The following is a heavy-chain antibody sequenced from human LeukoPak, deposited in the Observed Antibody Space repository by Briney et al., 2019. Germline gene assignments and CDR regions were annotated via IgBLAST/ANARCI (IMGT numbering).Heavy chain of an antibody. Sequence: GGSLRLSRAASGFTFSSYSMNWVRQAPGKGLEWVSSISSSSSYIYYADSVKGRFTISRDNAKNSLYLQMNSLRAEDTAVYYCARDYILLWFGELLSETDAFDIWGQGTMVTVSS. V-gene: IGHV3-21*01. J-gene: IGHJ3*02. D-gene: IGHD3-10*01. CDR2: ISSSSSYI. CDR3: ARDYILLWFGELLSETDAFDI. CDR1: GFTFSSYS.